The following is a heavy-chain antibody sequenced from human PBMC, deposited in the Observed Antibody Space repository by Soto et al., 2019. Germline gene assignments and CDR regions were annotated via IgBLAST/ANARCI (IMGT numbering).Heavy chain of an antibody. J-gene: IGHJ6*02. CDR1: GFTFSDYY. Sequence: LRLSCAASGFTFSDYYMSWIRQAPGKGLEWVSYISSSSSYTNYADSVKGRFTISRDNAKNSLYLQMNSLRAEDTAVYYCARVVGLVDYYYYYGMDVWGQGTTVTVSS. CDR3: ARVVGLVDYYYYYGMDV. CDR2: ISSSSSYT. D-gene: IGHD1-26*01. V-gene: IGHV3-11*06.